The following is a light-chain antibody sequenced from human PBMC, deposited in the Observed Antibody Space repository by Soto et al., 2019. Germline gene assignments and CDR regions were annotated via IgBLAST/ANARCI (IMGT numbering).Light chain of an antibody. CDR1: SSNIGSNY. Sequence: QSVLTQPPSASGTPGQRVTISCSGSSSNIGSNYVYWYQQLPGTAPRLLIYKNNQRPSGVPDRFSGSKSGTSASLAISGFRSEDEADYFCATWDNGLSGVVFGGGTKLTVL. J-gene: IGLJ2*01. V-gene: IGLV1-47*01. CDR2: KNN. CDR3: ATWDNGLSGVV.